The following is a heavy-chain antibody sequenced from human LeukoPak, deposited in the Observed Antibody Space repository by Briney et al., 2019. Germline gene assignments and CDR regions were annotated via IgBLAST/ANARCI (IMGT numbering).Heavy chain of an antibody. Sequence: ASVKVSCKASGYTFTSYDINWVRQATGQGLEWMGWMNPNSGNTGYAQKFQGRVTITRNTSISTAYMELSSLRSEDTTVYYCYTSVIRYFDWLGDDAFDIWGQGTMVTVSS. CDR3: YTSVIRYFDWLGDDAFDI. J-gene: IGHJ3*02. V-gene: IGHV1-8*03. CDR1: GYTFTSYD. D-gene: IGHD3-9*01. CDR2: MNPNSGNT.